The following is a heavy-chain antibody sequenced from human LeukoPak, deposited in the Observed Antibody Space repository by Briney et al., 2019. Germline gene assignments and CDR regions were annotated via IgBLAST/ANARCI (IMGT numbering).Heavy chain of an antibody. CDR1: LFSFRNCS. CDR2: ISSSSTYI. J-gene: IGHJ3*02. Sequence: GGSLRLSCAASLFSFRNCSMNWVRQAPGKGLEWVSSISSSSTYIYYADSLEGRFTISRDNVRNSLYLQMNSLRAEDTAVYYCAGDYEGNLAFDIWGQGTMVTVSS. D-gene: IGHD4-23*01. V-gene: IGHV3-21*01. CDR3: AGDYEGNLAFDI.